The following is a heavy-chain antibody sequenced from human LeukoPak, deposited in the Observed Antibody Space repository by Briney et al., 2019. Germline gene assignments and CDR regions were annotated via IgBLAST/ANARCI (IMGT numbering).Heavy chain of an antibody. Sequence: GGSLRLSCAASGFTFSSYSMNWVRQAPGKGLEWVSSISSSSSYIYYADSVKGRFTISRDNAKNSLYLQMNSLRAEDTAVYYCARELEQLVPGFDYWGQGTLVTVSS. J-gene: IGHJ4*02. V-gene: IGHV3-21*01. CDR2: ISSSSSYI. CDR3: ARELEQLVPGFDY. D-gene: IGHD6-13*01. CDR1: GFTFSSYS.